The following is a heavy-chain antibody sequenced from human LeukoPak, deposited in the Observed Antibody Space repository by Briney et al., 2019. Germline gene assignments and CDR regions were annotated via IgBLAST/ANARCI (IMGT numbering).Heavy chain of an antibody. D-gene: IGHD1-26*01. Sequence: SETLSLTCTVSGGSISSSSYYWGWIRQPPGKGLEWIGSIYYSGSTYYNPSLKSRVTISVDASKNQFSLKLSSVTAADTAVYYCARGNSGSYFLYGYWGQGTLVTVSS. CDR2: IYYSGST. V-gene: IGHV4-39*07. J-gene: IGHJ4*02. CDR3: ARGNSGSYFLYGY. CDR1: GGSISSSSYY.